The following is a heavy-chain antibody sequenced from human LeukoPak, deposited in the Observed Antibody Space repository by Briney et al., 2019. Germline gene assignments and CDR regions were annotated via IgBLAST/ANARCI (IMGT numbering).Heavy chain of an antibody. Sequence: GASVMVSCKASGYTFTSYAMHWVRQAPGQRLEWMGWINAGNGNTKYSQKFQGRVTITRDTSASTAYMELSSLRSEDTAVYYCARSYYDFWSGYSRLELDWFDPWGQGTLVTVSS. D-gene: IGHD3-3*01. J-gene: IGHJ5*02. CDR2: INAGNGNT. CDR3: ARSYYDFWSGYSRLELDWFDP. CDR1: GYTFTSYA. V-gene: IGHV1-3*01.